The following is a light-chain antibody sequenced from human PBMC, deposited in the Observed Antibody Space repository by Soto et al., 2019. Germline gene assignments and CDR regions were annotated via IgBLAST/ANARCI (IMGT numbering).Light chain of an antibody. CDR1: QSVNSDS. CDR2: GTS. Sequence: EVVLIQSPDTLSLSPGDRAAVSCRAIQSVNSDSLVWYQQKPGQAPRLLIYGTSSRAIGIPDRFSGSGSGTDFTLTITRLEPEDFAVYYCQQYGNSPQITFGQGTRLEIK. CDR3: QQYGNSPQIT. V-gene: IGKV3-20*01. J-gene: IGKJ5*01.